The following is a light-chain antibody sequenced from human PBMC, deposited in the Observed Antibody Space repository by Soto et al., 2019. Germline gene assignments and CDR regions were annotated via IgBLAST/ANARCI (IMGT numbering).Light chain of an antibody. Sequence: IVLTHSPGTLSFSPWKRSTLSLRSSQSVSNFLAWYQQKPGQAPRLLIYDTSNRATGIPARFSGSGSGAEFTLTIGSLQSGDFAVYYCQQYNNWPQTFGQGTKVDIK. CDR3: QQYNNWPQT. CDR2: DTS. V-gene: IGKV3-15*01. CDR1: QSVSNF. J-gene: IGKJ2*01.